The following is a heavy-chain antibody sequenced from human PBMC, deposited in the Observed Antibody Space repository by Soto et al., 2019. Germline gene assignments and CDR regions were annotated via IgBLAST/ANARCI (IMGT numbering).Heavy chain of an antibody. CDR2: ISYDGSNK. Sequence: QVQLVESGGGVVQPGRSLRLSCAASGFTFSSYAMHWVRQAPGKGLEWVAVISYDGSNKYYADSVKGRFTISRDNSKNTLYLQMNSLRAEDTAVYYCARGLTGDGWFDPWGQGTLVTVSS. D-gene: IGHD7-27*01. J-gene: IGHJ5*02. CDR1: GFTFSSYA. V-gene: IGHV3-30-3*01. CDR3: ARGLTGDGWFDP.